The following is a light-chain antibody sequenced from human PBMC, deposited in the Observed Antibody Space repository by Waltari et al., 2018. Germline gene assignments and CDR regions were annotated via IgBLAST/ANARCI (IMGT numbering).Light chain of an antibody. CDR3: QQYYSTYT. CDR1: QSVLYSSNNKNY. V-gene: IGKV4-1*01. Sequence: IVMTQSPDSLAVSLGERATINCKSSQSVLYSSNNKNYLAWYQQKPGQPPKLLIYWASTRESGVPDRFSGSGSGTDFTLTISSLQAEDVAVYYCQQYYSTYTFGGGTKVEIK. CDR2: WAS. J-gene: IGKJ4*01.